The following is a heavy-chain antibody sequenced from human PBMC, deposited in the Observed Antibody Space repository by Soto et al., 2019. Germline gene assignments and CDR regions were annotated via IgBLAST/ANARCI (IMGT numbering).Heavy chain of an antibody. CDR1: GFTFSTYW. CDR3: ARSLL. J-gene: IGHJ4*01. CDR2: IKGDGSKK. V-gene: IGHV3-7*01. Sequence: EVQMVESGGGLVQPGGSLRLSCAASGFTFSTYWMYWVRQAPGKGLEWVANIKGDGSKKHYVDSVKGRFTISRDNAKNSLYLQMNSRRVEDKAVYYCARSLLRGHGPLVTVSS.